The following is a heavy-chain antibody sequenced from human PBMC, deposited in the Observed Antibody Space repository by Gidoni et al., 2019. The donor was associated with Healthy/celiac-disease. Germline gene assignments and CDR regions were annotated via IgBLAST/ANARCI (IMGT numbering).Heavy chain of an antibody. CDR2: ISYDGSNQ. D-gene: IGHD5-12*01. J-gene: IGHJ3*01. V-gene: IGHV3-30-3*01. CDR1: GCTFSSYA. CDR3: ITDSGRDAFDL. Sequence: QVQLVESGGGVVQPGRSLRLSCAAAGCTFSSYAMHWVRQAPGKGLEWVAVISYDGSNQSYADSVKGRFTISRDNSKNTLYLQLNSLRAEDTAVYYCITDSGRDAFDLWGQGTMVTVSS.